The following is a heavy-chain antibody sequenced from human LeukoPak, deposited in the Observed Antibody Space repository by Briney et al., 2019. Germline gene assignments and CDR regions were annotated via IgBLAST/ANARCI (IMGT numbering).Heavy chain of an antibody. J-gene: IGHJ6*02. CDR2: IKQDGSEK. CDR3: ARDRLDTYYYYYGMHV. Sequence: GGSLRLSCAASGFTFSSYWMSWVRQAPGKGLEWVANIKQDGSEKYYVDSVKGRFTISRDNAKNSLYLQMNSLRAEDTAVYYFARDRLDTYYYYYGMHVWGQGTTVTVSS. D-gene: IGHD3-9*01. CDR1: GFTFSSYW. V-gene: IGHV3-7*01.